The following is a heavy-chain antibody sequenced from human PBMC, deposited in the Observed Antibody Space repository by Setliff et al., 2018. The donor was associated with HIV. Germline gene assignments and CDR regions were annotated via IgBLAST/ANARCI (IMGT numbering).Heavy chain of an antibody. D-gene: IGHD3-16*01. CDR2: ISGSGGST. V-gene: IGHV3-23*01. CDR1: GFTFNTYA. J-gene: IGHJ6*03. Sequence: GESLKISCAASGFTFNTYAMSWVRQAPGKGLEWVSVISGSGGSTFYADSVKGRFTVSRDNYRNTVFLQMNSLRMEDTAVFYCARDAGRWGSYYYFRYMDVWGKGTTVTVSS. CDR3: ARDAGRWGSYYYFRYMDV.